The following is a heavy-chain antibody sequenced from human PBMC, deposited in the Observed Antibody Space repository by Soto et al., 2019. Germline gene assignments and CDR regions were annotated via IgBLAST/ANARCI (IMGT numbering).Heavy chain of an antibody. Sequence: EASVKVSCKASGYTFTSYYMHWVRQAPGQGLEWMGIINPSGGSTSYAQKFQGRVTMTRDTSTSTVYLEVRGLRSEETAVYYCGRVEEEGYRFLEWLPLDVWGQGTTVTVSS. CDR2: INPSGGST. CDR3: GRVEEEGYRFLEWLPLDV. D-gene: IGHD3-3*01. CDR1: GYTFTSYY. V-gene: IGHV1-46*01. J-gene: IGHJ6*02.